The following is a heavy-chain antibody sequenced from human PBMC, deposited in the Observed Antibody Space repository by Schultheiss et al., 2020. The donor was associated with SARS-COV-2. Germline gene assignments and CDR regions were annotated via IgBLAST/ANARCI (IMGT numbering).Heavy chain of an antibody. J-gene: IGHJ4*02. V-gene: IGHV4-59*08. D-gene: IGHD3-3*01. Sequence: SETLSLTCTVSGGSITNHYWSWIRQPRGKGLECIGYIYSSGSATYNPSLKNRVTISVDTSRNLFSLKLTSLTAADTAIYYCARGNDFVYFFDSWGQGTLVTVSS. CDR2: IYSSGSA. CDR1: GGSITNHY. CDR3: ARGNDFVYFFDS.